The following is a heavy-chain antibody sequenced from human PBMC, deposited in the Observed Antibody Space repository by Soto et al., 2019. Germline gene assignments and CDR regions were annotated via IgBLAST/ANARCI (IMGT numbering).Heavy chain of an antibody. D-gene: IGHD6-6*01. J-gene: IGHJ3*02. CDR1: GFSVSNTD. V-gene: IGHV3-53*01. Sequence: PGGCLRLSCAVCGFSVSNTDMSWVRQAPGKGLEWISVIYRGRATYYADSVKGRFTISRDDSRNTVYLQMNSLTTEDTAVYFCARDRSHSSRADSFDIWGQGTMVTVSS. CDR3: ARDRSHSSRADSFDI. CDR2: IYRGRAT.